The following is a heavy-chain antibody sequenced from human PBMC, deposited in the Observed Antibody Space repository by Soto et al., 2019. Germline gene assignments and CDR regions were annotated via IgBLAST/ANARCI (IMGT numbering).Heavy chain of an antibody. J-gene: IGHJ5*02. Sequence: PGWSLRLSCASSIFTFISYWMHWVRQAPGKGLVWVSRINSDGSDTGYADSVKGRFTISRDNAKNTLYLQMNSLRAEDTAVYYCARDGMGFSDLFDPSGQGTLVTV. CDR2: INSDGSDT. D-gene: IGHD2-8*01. V-gene: IGHV3-74*01. CDR3: ARDGMGFSDLFDP. CDR1: IFTFISYW.